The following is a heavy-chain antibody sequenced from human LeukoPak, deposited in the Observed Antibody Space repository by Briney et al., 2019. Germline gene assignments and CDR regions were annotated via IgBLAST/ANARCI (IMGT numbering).Heavy chain of an antibody. CDR2: IYHTGPT. CDR1: GGSMTNNTFY. V-gene: IGHV4-39*07. D-gene: IGHD3-10*01. CDR3: ARVLIWFGQLQNWFDP. J-gene: IGHJ5*02. Sequence: SETLSLTCTVSGGSMTNNTFYWGWIRQPPGKGLEWIGSIYHTGPTYYNPSLKSRVTISVDTSKNQFSLKLSSVTAAETAVYYCARVLIWFGQLQNWFDPWGPGTLVTVSS.